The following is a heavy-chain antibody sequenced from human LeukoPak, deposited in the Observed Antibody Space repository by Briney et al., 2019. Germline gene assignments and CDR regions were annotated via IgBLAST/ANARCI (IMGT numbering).Heavy chain of an antibody. V-gene: IGHV4/OR15-8*02. CDR3: ASARWDC. J-gene: IGHJ4*02. D-gene: IGHD5-24*01. CDR2: IYHSGHT. Sequence: KTSETLSLTCGVSGDSIITNHWWSWVRPPPGKGLEWIGEIYHSGHTNYNPSLKSRVTISLDKSRNQFSLNLIYVTAADTAVYYCASARWDCWGQGTLVTVSS. CDR1: GDSIITNHW.